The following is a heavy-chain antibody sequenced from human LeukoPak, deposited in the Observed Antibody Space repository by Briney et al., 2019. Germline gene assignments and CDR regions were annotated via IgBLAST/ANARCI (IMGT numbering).Heavy chain of an antibody. CDR1: GFTFSNFW. Sequence: GGSLRLSCAASGFTFSNFWMSWVRQAPGKGLEWVATIKGDGSEKYHVDSVKGRFTISRDNAKNSLYLQMNSLRAEDTAVYYCAKFPYGDYVHYWGQGTLVTVSS. CDR3: AKFPYGDYVHY. CDR2: IKGDGSEK. V-gene: IGHV3-7*05. J-gene: IGHJ4*02. D-gene: IGHD4-17*01.